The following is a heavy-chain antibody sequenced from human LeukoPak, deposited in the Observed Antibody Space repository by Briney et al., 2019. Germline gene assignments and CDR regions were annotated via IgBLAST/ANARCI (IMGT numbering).Heavy chain of an antibody. V-gene: IGHV4-38-2*01. CDR3: ARAGWIITSGIDY. D-gene: IGHD1-20*01. CDR2: IYHIGST. CDR1: GYSISRGYY. Sequence: SETLSLTCGVSGYSISRGYYWAWIWQPPGKGLEWIGTIYHIGSTYYNPSLESRVTISVDTSKNEFSLNLNSVTAADTAVYYCARAGWIITSGIDYWGQGALVTVSS. J-gene: IGHJ4*02.